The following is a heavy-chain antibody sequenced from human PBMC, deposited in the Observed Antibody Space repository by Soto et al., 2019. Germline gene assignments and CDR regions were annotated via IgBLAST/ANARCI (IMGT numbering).Heavy chain of an antibody. D-gene: IGHD3-10*01. CDR3: ARADTTIVPLAQ. Sequence: SLTCTVSGGSISGYFSNWIRQPPGKGLEWIGYMSYTGNTNYNPSLTSRVSISVDTSKNQFSLNLNSVTAADTAVYYCARADTTIVPLAQWGQGTLVTVYS. CDR1: GGSISGYF. V-gene: IGHV4-59*01. J-gene: IGHJ4*02. CDR2: MSYTGNT.